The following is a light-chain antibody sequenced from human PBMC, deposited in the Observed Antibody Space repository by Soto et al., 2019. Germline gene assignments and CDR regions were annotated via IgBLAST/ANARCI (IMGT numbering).Light chain of an antibody. CDR1: QSLLHSNGYNY. CDR3: MRALAGWM. CDR2: LGS. J-gene: IGKJ1*01. V-gene: IGKV2-28*01. Sequence: SSQSLLHSNGYNYLDWYLQKPGQSPQLLIYLGSNRASGVPDRFIGSRSGTDFSLKFRSFEAEDVGVYDCMRALAGWMFRLGTKVDIK.